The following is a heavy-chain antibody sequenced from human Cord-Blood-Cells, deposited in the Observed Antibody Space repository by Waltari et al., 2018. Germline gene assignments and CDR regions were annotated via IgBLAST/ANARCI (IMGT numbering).Heavy chain of an antibody. CDR2: IYYSGST. D-gene: IGHD3-9*01. J-gene: IGHJ4*02. CDR3: ARDGGYYDILTGYYYFDY. Sequence: QVQLQESGPGLVKPSHTLSLTCTVSGGSISSGGYYWSWIRQHPGQGLEWIGYIYYSGSTYYNPSLKSRVTISVDTSKNQFSLKLSSVTAADTAVYYCARDGGYYDILTGYYYFDYWGQGTLVTVSS. CDR1: GGSISSGGYY. V-gene: IGHV4-31*03.